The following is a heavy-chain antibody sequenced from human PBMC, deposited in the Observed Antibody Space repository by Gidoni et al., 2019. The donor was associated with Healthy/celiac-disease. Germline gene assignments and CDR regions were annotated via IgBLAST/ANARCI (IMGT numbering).Heavy chain of an antibody. Sequence: QVQLQESAPGLVKPSQPLSLPCTVSGGSISSGDYYWSWIRQPPGKGLEWNGYISYSGSTYYNPSIKSRVTISVDTSKNQFSLKLSSVTAADTAVYYCARGGGSGYDYGYWGQGTLVTVSS. CDR3: ARGGGSGYDYGY. D-gene: IGHD5-12*01. CDR2: ISYSGST. J-gene: IGHJ4*02. V-gene: IGHV4-30-4*01. CDR1: GGSISSGDYY.